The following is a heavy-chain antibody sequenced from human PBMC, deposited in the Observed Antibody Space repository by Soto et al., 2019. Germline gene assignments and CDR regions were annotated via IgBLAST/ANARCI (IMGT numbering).Heavy chain of an antibody. CDR2: IYYSGST. J-gene: IGHJ4*02. D-gene: IGHD5-12*01. CDR1: GGSISSSSFH. Sequence: PSETLSLTCTVSGGSISSSSFHWGWIRQPPGKGLEWIGSIYYSGSTYYSPSLKSRVTISVDTSKNQFSLKLSSVTAADTAVYYCAAGGGLPRYYWGKGTLVTVSS. V-gene: IGHV4-39*07. CDR3: AAGGGLPRYY.